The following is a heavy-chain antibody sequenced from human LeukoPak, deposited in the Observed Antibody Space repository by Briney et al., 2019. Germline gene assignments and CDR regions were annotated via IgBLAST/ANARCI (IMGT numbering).Heavy chain of an antibody. J-gene: IGHJ6*03. CDR2: IIPIFVTA. CDR3: AGGSQRDFYYYYYMDV. CDR1: GGTFSSYA. Sequence: EASVKVSCKASGGTFSSYAISWVRQAPGQGLEWMGGIIPIFVTANYAQKFQGRVTITADESTSTAYMELSSLRSEDTAVYYCAGGSQRDFYYYYYMDVWGKGTTVTVSS. D-gene: IGHD3-16*01. V-gene: IGHV1-69*13.